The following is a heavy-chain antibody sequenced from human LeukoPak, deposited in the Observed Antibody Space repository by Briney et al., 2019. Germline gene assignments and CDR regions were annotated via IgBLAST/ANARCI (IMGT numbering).Heavy chain of an antibody. V-gene: IGHV4-39*01. D-gene: IGHD3-10*01. CDR2: IYYSGST. J-gene: IGHJ4*02. Sequence: SETLSLTCTVSGGSISSSSYYWGWIRQPPGKGLEWIGSIYYSGSTYYNPSLKSRVTISVDTSKNQSSLKLSSVTAADTAVYYCARQGYYGSGSYYTVCDYWGQGTLVTVSS. CDR1: GGSISSSSYY. CDR3: ARQGYYGSGSYYTVCDY.